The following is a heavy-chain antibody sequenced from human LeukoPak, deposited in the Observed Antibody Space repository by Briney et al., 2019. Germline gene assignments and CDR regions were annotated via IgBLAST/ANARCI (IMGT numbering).Heavy chain of an antibody. Sequence: SVKVSCKASGGTFSSYAISWVRQAPGQGLEWMGGIIPIFGTANYAQKFQGRVAITTDESTSTAYMELSSLRSEDTAVYYCAMTYSSYGFDPWGQGTLVTVSS. J-gene: IGHJ5*02. CDR2: IIPIFGTA. CDR3: AMTYSSYGFDP. D-gene: IGHD6-6*01. CDR1: GGTFSSYA. V-gene: IGHV1-69*05.